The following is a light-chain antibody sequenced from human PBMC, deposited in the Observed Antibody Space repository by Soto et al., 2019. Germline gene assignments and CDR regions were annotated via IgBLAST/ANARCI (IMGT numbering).Light chain of an antibody. CDR3: CSYTTLSTYV. CDR2: EGS. V-gene: IGLV2-14*01. Sequence: QSALTQPASVSGSPGQSITISCTGPISDVGSYTSVSWYQQHPGKAPNLLIYEGSNRPSEVSHRFSGSKSANTASLTISELHPEDEAEYYCCSYTTLSTYVFGTGTKLTVL. J-gene: IGLJ1*01. CDR1: ISDVGSYTS.